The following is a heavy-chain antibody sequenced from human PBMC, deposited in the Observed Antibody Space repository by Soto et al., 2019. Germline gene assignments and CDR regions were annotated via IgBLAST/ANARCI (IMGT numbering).Heavy chain of an antibody. CDR1: GFTFSSYA. CDR2: ISGSGGST. D-gene: IGHD5-12*01. Sequence: GGSLSLSCAASGFTFSSYAMSWVRQAPGKGLEWVSAISGSGGSTYYADSVKGRFTISRDNSKNTLYLQMNSLRAEDTAVYYCAKDYSGYDQFDYWGQGTLVTVSS. V-gene: IGHV3-23*01. CDR3: AKDYSGYDQFDY. J-gene: IGHJ4*02.